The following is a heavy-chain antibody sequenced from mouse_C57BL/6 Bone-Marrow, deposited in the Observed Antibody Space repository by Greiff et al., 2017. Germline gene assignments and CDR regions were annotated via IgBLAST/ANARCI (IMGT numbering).Heavy chain of an antibody. V-gene: IGHV1-80*01. Sequence: QVQLQQSGAELVKPGASVKISCKASGYAFSSYWMNWVKQRPGKGLEWIGQIYPGDGDTNYNGKFKGKATLTADKSSSTAYMQLSSLASEDSAVYFCARGNRWLLLGDWGKGTTLTVSS. D-gene: IGHD2-3*01. CDR1: GYAFSSYW. CDR3: ARGNRWLLLGD. CDR2: IYPGDGDT. J-gene: IGHJ2*01.